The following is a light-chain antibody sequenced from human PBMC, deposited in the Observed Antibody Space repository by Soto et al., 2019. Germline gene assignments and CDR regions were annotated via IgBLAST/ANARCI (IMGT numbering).Light chain of an antibody. Sequence: IVLTQSPAILALSPGDRATLSCRASQSVSSSYLAWYQHKPGQAPRLLIHGASSRVTGIPARFSGSESGTDFTLTIPRLEPEDFAVYSCQQNQSLTFGGGTKV. J-gene: IGKJ4*01. CDR2: GAS. V-gene: IGKV3-20*01. CDR1: QSVSSSY. CDR3: QQNQSLT.